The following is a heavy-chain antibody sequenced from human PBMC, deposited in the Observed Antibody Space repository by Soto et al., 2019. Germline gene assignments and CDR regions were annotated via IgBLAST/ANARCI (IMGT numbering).Heavy chain of an antibody. CDR1: GFSLSNARMG. CDR2: IYWDDDK. Sequence: SGPTLVNPTETLTLTCTVSGFSLSNARMGVSWIRQPPGKALEWLALIYWDDDKRYSPSLKSRLTITKDTSKNQVVLTMTNMDPVDTATYYCAHRLGYYDSSGYNFDYWGQGTLVTVSS. CDR3: AHRLGYYDSSGYNFDY. D-gene: IGHD3-22*01. J-gene: IGHJ4*02. V-gene: IGHV2-5*02.